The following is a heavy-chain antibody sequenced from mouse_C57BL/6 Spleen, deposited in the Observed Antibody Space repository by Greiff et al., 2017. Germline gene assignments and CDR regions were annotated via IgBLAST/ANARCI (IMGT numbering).Heavy chain of an antibody. CDR3: ARAGYYGTAWFAY. CDR1: GYAFSSSW. V-gene: IGHV1-82*01. Sequence: LQASGPELVKPGASVKISCKASGYAFSSSWMNWVKQRPGKGLEWIGRMYPGDGDTNYNGKFKGKATLTADKSSSTAYMQLSSLTSEDSAVYFCARAGYYGTAWFAYWGQGTLVTVSA. CDR2: MYPGDGDT. J-gene: IGHJ3*01. D-gene: IGHD1-1*01.